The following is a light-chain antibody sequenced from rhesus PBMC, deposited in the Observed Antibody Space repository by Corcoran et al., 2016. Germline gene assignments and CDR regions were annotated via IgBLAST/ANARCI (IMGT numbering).Light chain of an antibody. V-gene: IGKV1-22*01. CDR1: QSISSW. CDR3: QQYNSSPFT. Sequence: DIQMTQSPSSLSASVGDTVTITCRSSQSISSWLAWYQQKPGKAPKLLIYKASTLQSGVPSRFSGSGSGTYFTLTISSLQSEDFTTYYCQQYNSSPFTFGPGTKLDIK. CDR2: KAS. J-gene: IGKJ3*01.